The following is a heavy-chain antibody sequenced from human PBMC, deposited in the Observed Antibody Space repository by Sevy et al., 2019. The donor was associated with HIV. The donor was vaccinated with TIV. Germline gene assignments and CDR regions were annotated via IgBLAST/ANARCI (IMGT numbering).Heavy chain of an antibody. CDR1: GYTFTSYG. D-gene: IGHD3-3*01. CDR3: AGDWGAFGVVTGMDV. CDR2: ISAYNGNT. V-gene: IGHV1-18*01. J-gene: IGHJ6*02. Sequence: ASVKVSCKASGYTFTSYGISWVRQAPGQGLEWMGWISAYNGNTNYAQKLQGRVTMTTDTSTSTAYMELRSLRSDDTAVYYCAGDWGAFGVVTGMDVWGQGTTVTVSS.